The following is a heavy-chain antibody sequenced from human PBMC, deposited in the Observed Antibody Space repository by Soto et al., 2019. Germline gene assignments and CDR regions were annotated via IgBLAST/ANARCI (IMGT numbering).Heavy chain of an antibody. V-gene: IGHV1-2*04. CDR1: GYTFTGYY. CDR2: INPNSGGT. Sequence: GASVKVSCKASGYTFTGYYMHWVRQAPGQGLEWMGWINPNSGGTNYAQKFQGWVTMTRDTSISTAYMELSRLRSDDTAVYYCARENDSSAGEANYYYGMDVWGQGTTVTVSS. J-gene: IGHJ6*02. D-gene: IGHD3-22*01. CDR3: ARENDSSAGEANYYYGMDV.